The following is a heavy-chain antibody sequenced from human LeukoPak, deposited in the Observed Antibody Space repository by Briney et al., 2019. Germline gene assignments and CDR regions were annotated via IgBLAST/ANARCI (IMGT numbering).Heavy chain of an antibody. J-gene: IGHJ4*02. Sequence: ASVKVSCKASGYTFTGYYIHWVRQAPGQGLEWMGWINPDSGGTNYAQKFQGRVTMTRDTSISTAYMELSRLRYEDTAVYYCAKKTYGSGSDVDYWGQGTLVTVSS. CDR2: INPDSGGT. CDR1: GYTFTGYY. CDR3: AKKTYGSGSDVDY. V-gene: IGHV1-2*02. D-gene: IGHD3-10*01.